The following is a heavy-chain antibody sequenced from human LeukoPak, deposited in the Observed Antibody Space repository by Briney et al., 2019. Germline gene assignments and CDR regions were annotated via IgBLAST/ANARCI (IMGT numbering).Heavy chain of an antibody. CDR1: GGTFSSYA. J-gene: IGHJ5*02. D-gene: IGHD6-13*01. CDR2: IIPIFGTA. CDR3: ARGHSIGIAAAGSFDP. V-gene: IGHV1-69*05. Sequence: GASVKVSCKASGGTFSSYAISWVRQAPGQGLEWMGGIIPIFGTANYAQKFQGRVTITTDESTSTAYMELSSLRSEDTAVYYCARGHSIGIAAAGSFDPWGQGTLVTVSS.